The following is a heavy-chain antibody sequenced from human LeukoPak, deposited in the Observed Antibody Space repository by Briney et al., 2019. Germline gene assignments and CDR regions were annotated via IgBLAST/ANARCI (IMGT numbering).Heavy chain of an antibody. Sequence: QAGGSLRLSCAASGFTFSSYAMHWVRQAPGKGLEWVAVISYDGSNKYYADSVKGRFTISRDNSKNTLYLQMNSLRAEDTAVYYCARDQDRGYSSGWLQYYYYYYGMDVWGQGTTVTVSS. V-gene: IGHV3-30-3*01. J-gene: IGHJ6*02. CDR1: GFTFSSYA. CDR2: ISYDGSNK. CDR3: ARDQDRGYSSGWLQYYYYYYGMDV. D-gene: IGHD6-19*01.